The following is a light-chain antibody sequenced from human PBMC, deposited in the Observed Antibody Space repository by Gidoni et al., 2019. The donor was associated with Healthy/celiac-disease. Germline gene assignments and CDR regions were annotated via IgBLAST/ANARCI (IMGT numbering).Light chain of an antibody. CDR3: QQYDNLPLT. V-gene: IGKV1-33*01. CDR1: QDISNY. J-gene: IGKJ4*01. Sequence: DIQMTQSPSSLSASVGDRVTITCQASQDISNYLNWYQQKPGKAPKLLIYDASNLETGVPSRFSGSGSGKDFTFTISSLQPEDIVTYYCQQYDNLPLTFGGGTKVEIK. CDR2: DAS.